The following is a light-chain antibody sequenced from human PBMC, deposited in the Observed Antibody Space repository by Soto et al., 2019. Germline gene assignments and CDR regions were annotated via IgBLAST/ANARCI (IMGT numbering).Light chain of an antibody. CDR1: SSDVGGYNY. CDR2: DVS. J-gene: IGLJ1*01. Sequence: QSVLTQAASVSGSPGEAISISCTGTSSDVGGYNYVSWYQHQPGKAPKLVIFDVSGRPSGISNRFSGSKSGNTASLTISVLRPEDEADYYCSSYTDFTLYVFGPGTKVTVL. CDR3: SSYTDFTLYV. V-gene: IGLV2-14*03.